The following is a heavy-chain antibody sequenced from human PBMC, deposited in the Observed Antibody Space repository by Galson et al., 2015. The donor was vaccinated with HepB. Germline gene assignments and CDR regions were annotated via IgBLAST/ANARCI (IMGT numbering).Heavy chain of an antibody. CDR1: GGSFSGYY. CDR3: ARIRLNYDFWSGPYYYGMDV. D-gene: IGHD3-3*01. CDR2: INHSGST. J-gene: IGHJ6*02. V-gene: IGHV4-34*01. Sequence: SETLSLTCAVYGGSFSGYYWSWIRQPPGKGLEWIGEINHSGSTNYNPSLKSRVTISVDTSKNQFSLKLSSVTAADTAVYYCARIRLNYDFWSGPYYYGMDVWGQGTTVTVSS.